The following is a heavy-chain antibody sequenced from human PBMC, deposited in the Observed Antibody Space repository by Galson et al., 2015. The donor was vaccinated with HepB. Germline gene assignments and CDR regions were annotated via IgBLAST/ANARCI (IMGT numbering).Heavy chain of an antibody. J-gene: IGHJ4*02. CDR1: GFPFSSYA. CDR2: ISYDGTDE. CDR3: ARGQLDGSGWVRY. D-gene: IGHD6-19*01. Sequence: SLRLSCAASGFPFSSYAMHWVRQAPGKGLEWVTAISYDGTDEYFADSVKGRFTISRDNSKNTLYLEMSSPRPEDTAVYYCARGQLDGSGWVRYWGRGTLVTVSS. V-gene: IGHV3-30*04.